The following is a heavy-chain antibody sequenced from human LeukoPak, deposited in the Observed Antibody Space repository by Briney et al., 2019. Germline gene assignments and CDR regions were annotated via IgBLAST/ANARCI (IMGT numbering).Heavy chain of an antibody. CDR1: GYTFPSYF. CDR3: ARTAARRFDY. D-gene: IGHD6-6*01. J-gene: IGHJ4*02. Sequence: ASVKVSCKASGYTFPSYFTHWVRQAPGQGLEWMGIINPTGGSTTYAQKFQGRVAMTRDTSTSTVYMELSSLRSDDTAVYYCARTAARRFDYWGQGTLVTVSS. CDR2: INPTGGST. V-gene: IGHV1-46*01.